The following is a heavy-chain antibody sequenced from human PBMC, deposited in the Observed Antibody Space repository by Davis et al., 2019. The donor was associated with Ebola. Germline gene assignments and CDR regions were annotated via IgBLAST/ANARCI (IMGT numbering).Heavy chain of an antibody. V-gene: IGHV3-7*03. CDR1: GFTFSSYW. J-gene: IGHJ5*02. Sequence: GESLKISCAASGFTFSSYWMSWVRQAPGKGLEWVANIKQDGSEKYYVDSVKGRFTISRDNAKNSLYLQMNSLRAEDTAVYYCARDRQLRFLEWFNWFDPWGQGTLVTVSS. CDR3: ARDRQLRFLEWFNWFDP. D-gene: IGHD3-3*01. CDR2: IKQDGSEK.